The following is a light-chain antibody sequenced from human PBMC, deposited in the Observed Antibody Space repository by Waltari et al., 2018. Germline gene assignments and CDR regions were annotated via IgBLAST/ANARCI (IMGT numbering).Light chain of an antibody. CDR1: QSISSW. Sequence: DIQMTQSPSTLSASVGHRVTITCRARQSISSWLAWYQQKPGKAPNLLIYKASSLESGVASWFSGSGSCTEVTLITSSMQHDDVATYYCQQHNSKTLTFGPGTKVDI. J-gene: IGKJ3*01. CDR3: QQHNSKTLT. CDR2: KAS. V-gene: IGKV1-5*03.